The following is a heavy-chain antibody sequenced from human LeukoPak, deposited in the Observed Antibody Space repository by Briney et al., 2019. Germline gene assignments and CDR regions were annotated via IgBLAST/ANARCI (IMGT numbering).Heavy chain of an antibody. D-gene: IGHD7-27*01. J-gene: IGHJ4*02. CDR3: TRDRGSSTLGDY. CDR2: IRSKAFGETA. CDR1: GFTFGDYA. Sequence: TGGSLRLSCTVSGFTFGDYAINWVRQAPGKGLGWVGFIRSKAFGETAEYAASVKGRFTISRDDSKSIAYLQKNSLKTEDTAVYYCTRDRGSSTLGDYWGQGTLVTVSS. V-gene: IGHV3-49*04.